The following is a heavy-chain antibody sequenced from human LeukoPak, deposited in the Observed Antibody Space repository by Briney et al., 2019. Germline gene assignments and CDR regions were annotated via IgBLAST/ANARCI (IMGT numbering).Heavy chain of an antibody. Sequence: PGRSLRLSCAASGFTFSSYAMHWVRQAPGKGLEWVAVISYDGSNKYYADSVKGRSTISRDNSKNTLYLQMNSLRAEDTAVYYCARIQGYWGQGTLVTVSS. CDR2: ISYDGSNK. CDR1: GFTFSSYA. V-gene: IGHV3-30-3*01. CDR3: ARIQGY. J-gene: IGHJ4*02.